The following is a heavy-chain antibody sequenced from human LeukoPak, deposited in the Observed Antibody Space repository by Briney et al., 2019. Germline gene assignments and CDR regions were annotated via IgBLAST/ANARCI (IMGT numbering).Heavy chain of an antibody. CDR2: IRWYSAAI. J-gene: IGHJ3*02. CDR3: TKRARMGIAAAGDGFHI. CDR1: GFRFDDYA. V-gene: IGHV3-9*01. Sequence: GGSLRLSCAASGFRFDDYAMHWVRQAPGKGLEWVAGIRWYSAAIGYADSVRGRFTLSRDNAKNSLFLQMSSMRVEDTVLYYCTKRARMGIAAAGDGFHIWGQGTMVTVSS. D-gene: IGHD6-13*01.